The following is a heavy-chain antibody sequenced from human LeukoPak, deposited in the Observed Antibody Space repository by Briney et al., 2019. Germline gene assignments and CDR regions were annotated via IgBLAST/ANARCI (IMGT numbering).Heavy chain of an antibody. CDR2: IYYSGST. CDR1: GGSISSYY. CDR3: ARVRGRYSYGPFDP. J-gene: IGHJ5*02. Sequence: SETLSLTCTVSGGSISSYYWSWIRQPPGKGLEWIGYIYYSGSTNYNPSFKSRVTISVDTSKNQFSLKLSSVTAADTAVYYCARVRGRYSYGPFDPWGQGTLVTVSS. V-gene: IGHV4-59*01. D-gene: IGHD5-18*01.